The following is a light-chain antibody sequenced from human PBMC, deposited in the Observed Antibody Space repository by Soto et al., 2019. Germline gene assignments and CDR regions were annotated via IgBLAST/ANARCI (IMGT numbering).Light chain of an antibody. CDR1: QSVSSS. CDR2: GAS. J-gene: IGKJ1*01. Sequence: EIVLTQSPGTLSLSPGERATLSCRASQSVSSSLAWYQQKPGQAPRLLIYGASSRVTGIPDRFSGSGSGTDFTLTISRLEPEDFAVYYCQQYGSSPRTFGQGTKVEIK. CDR3: QQYGSSPRT. V-gene: IGKV3-20*01.